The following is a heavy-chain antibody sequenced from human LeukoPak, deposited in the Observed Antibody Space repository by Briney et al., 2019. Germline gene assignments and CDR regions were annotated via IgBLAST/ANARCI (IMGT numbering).Heavy chain of an antibody. D-gene: IGHD6-13*01. CDR3: ARLGIFELVRRGPDY. V-gene: IGHV5-51*01. J-gene: IGHJ4*02. CDR2: IYPGDSDT. Sequence: GESLKISCKGSGYSFTSYWIGWVRQMPGKGLEWMGIIYPGDSDTRNSPSFQGQVTISADKSISTAYLQWSSLKASGTAMYYCARLGIFELVRRGPDYWGQGTLVTVSS. CDR1: GYSFTSYW.